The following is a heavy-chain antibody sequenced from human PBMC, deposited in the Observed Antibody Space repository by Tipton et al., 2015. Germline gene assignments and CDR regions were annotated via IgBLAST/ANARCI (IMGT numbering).Heavy chain of an antibody. Sequence: TLSLTCDVSGYSINSYYWGWIRQPPGKGLEWIGSISHSGNTYYNPSLKSRVTISVDTSKTQFSLKMSSVTASDTAVYYCARARGRHGGLFDSWGQGILVTVSS. CDR1: GYSINSYY. J-gene: IGHJ4*02. D-gene: IGHD4-23*01. CDR3: ARARGRHGGLFDS. V-gene: IGHV4-38-2*01. CDR2: ISHSGNT.